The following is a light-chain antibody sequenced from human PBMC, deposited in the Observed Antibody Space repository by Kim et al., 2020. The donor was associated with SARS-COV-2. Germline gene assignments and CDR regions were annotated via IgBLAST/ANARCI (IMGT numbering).Light chain of an antibody. Sequence: QSVVTQPASVSGSPGQSITISCTGTTSDIGSQNFVSWYQQHPGKAPKFLIYEVSKRPSGISNRFSGSKSGNTASLTISGLQAEDEADYYCCSYVGSSTLVFGGGTQLTVL. CDR2: EVS. CDR1: TSDIGSQNF. J-gene: IGLJ2*01. V-gene: IGLV2-23*02. CDR3: CSYVGSSTLV.